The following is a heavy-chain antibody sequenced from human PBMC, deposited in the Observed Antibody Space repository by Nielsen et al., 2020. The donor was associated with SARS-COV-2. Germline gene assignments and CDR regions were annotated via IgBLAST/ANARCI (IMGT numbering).Heavy chain of an antibody. V-gene: IGHV3-23*01. J-gene: IGHJ4*02. CDR1: GGSISSNI. D-gene: IGHD3-16*01. Sequence: ETLSLTCIVSGGSISSNILSWSWVRQAPGKGLEWVSSVSGSGGSTYYADSVQGRFSISRDNSKNTVYLQMNSLRAEDAAVYYCAKVGGTDYWGQGTLVTVSS. CDR3: AKVGGTDY. CDR2: VSGSGGST.